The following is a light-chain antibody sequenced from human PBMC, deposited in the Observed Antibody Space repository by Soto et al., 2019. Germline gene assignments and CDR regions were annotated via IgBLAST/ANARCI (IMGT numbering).Light chain of an antibody. CDR1: QGISNY. V-gene: IGKV1-5*03. CDR3: QQYNRYSSWT. J-gene: IGKJ1*01. CDR2: WAS. Sequence: DIQMNQSPSSLAASLGCIVTISCQSSQGISNYLNWYQQRPGKSPKLLVYWASTLESGVPSRFSGSGSGTEFTLTITSLQPNDSATYYCQQYNRYSSWTFGPGTKVDIK.